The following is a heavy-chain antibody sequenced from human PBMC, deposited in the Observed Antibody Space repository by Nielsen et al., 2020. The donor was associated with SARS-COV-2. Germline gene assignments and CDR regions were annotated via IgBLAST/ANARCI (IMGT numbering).Heavy chain of an antibody. J-gene: IGHJ3*02. V-gene: IGHV3-73*01. CDR1: GFPFSSYE. Sequence: ESLKISCAASGFPFSSYEMNWVRQASGKGLEWLGRIRSKANDYATEYPVSVKGRFIISRDDSKNMAYLLMNSLKIDDTAVYYCTRVNPTSGSWFDAFDIWGQGTLVTVSS. CDR3: TRVNPTSGSWFDAFDI. D-gene: IGHD1-26*01. CDR2: IRSKANDYAT.